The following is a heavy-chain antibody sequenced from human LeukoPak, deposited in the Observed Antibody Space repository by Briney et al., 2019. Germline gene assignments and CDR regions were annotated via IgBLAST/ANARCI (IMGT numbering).Heavy chain of an antibody. V-gene: IGHV3-30-3*01. CDR1: GFTFSNYA. CDR3: ARDSTGEPFDY. J-gene: IGHJ4*02. Sequence: GRSLRLSCAASGFTFSNYAMHWVRQAPGKGLEWVAIISYDATNENYADSVKGRFTISRDISKNTLYLQMNSLRAEDTALYYCARDSTGEPFDYWGQGTLVTVSS. CDR2: ISYDATNE. D-gene: IGHD3-16*01.